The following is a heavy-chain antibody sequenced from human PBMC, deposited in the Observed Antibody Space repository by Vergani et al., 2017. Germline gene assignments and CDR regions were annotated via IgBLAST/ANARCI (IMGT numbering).Heavy chain of an antibody. CDR2: IKQDGSEK. D-gene: IGHD3-3*01. Sequence: EVQLVESGGGLVQPGGSLRLSCAASGFTFSSYWMSWVRQAPGKGLEWVANIKQDGSEKYYVDSVKGRFTISRDNAKNSRYLQMNSLRAEDTAVYYCARDSANYDFWSGYYTHAFDIWGQGTMVTVSS. J-gene: IGHJ3*02. V-gene: IGHV3-7*01. CDR1: GFTFSSYW. CDR3: ARDSANYDFWSGYYTHAFDI.